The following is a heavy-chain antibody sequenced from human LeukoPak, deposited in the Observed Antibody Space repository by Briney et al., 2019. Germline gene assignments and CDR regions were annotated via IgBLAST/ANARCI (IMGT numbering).Heavy chain of an antibody. J-gene: IGHJ6*03. Sequence: LSGGSLRLSCAASGFTFSSYEVNWVRQAPGKGLEWVSYISSSGSTIYYADSVKGRFTISRDNAKNSLYLQMNSLRAEDTATYYCARGEFGDYYYFYMDVWGKGTTVTVSS. V-gene: IGHV3-48*03. CDR1: GFTFSSYE. CDR2: ISSSGSTI. D-gene: IGHD2/OR15-2a*01. CDR3: ARGEFGDYYYFYMDV.